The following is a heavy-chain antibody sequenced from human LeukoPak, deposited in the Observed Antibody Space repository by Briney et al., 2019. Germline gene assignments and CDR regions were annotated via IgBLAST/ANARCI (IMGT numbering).Heavy chain of an antibody. CDR3: ARDQEQLNL. V-gene: IGHV3-7*04. Sequence: PGGSLRLSCAASGFTFSGCWMSWVRQAPGKGLEWVANINQDGRQKNYVDSVKGRFTISRDNAKNSLYLEMNSLRSEDTAVYYCARDQEQLNLWGQGTMVTVSS. J-gene: IGHJ3*01. D-gene: IGHD6-19*01. CDR1: GFTFSGCW. CDR2: INQDGRQK.